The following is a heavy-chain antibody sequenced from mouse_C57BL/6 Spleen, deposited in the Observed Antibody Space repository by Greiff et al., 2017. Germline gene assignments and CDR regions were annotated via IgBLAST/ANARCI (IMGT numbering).Heavy chain of an antibody. CDR1: GYTFTSYW. J-gene: IGHJ2*01. D-gene: IGHD4-1*01. Sequence: QVHVKQPGAELVKPGASVKVSCKASGYTFTSYWMHWVKQRPGQGLEWIGRIHPSDSATNYNQKFKGKATLTVDKSSSTAYMQLSSLTSEDSAVYYCAIGANWDYWGQGTTLTVSS. V-gene: IGHV1-74*01. CDR3: AIGANWDY. CDR2: IHPSDSAT.